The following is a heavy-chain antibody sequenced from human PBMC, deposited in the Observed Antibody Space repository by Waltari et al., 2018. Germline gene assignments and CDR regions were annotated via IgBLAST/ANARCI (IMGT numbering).Heavy chain of an antibody. J-gene: IGHJ4*02. CDR2: ISWNSGWI. D-gene: IGHD6-13*01. CDR1: GFTFDAYA. V-gene: IGHV3-9*03. Sequence: EVQVVESGGGLVQPGRSLRVSCAASGFTFDAYAMHWVRQGPGKGLEWVAGISWNSGWIGYADSVKGRFTISRDNAKNSLHLQMNSLRAEDMALYYCTKDVTAAGSAQFDYWGQGTLVSVSS. CDR3: TKDVTAAGSAQFDY.